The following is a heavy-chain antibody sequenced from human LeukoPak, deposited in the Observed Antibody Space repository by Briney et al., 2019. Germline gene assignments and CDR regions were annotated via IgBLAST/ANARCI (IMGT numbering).Heavy chain of an antibody. CDR1: GGSISSYY. CDR2: IYYSGST. Sequence: SETLSLTRTVSGGSISSYYWSWIRQPPGKGLEWIGYIYYSGSTNYNPSLKSRVTISVDTSKNQFSLKLSSVTAADTAVYYCARSGDSSGYYYYYYGMDVWGQGTTVTVSS. V-gene: IGHV4-59*01. J-gene: IGHJ6*02. CDR3: ARSGDSSGYYYYYYGMDV. D-gene: IGHD3-22*01.